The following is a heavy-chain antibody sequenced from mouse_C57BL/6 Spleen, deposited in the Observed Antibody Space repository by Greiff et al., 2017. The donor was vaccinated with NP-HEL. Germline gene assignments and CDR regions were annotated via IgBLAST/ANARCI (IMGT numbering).Heavy chain of an antibody. Sequence: EVQRVESGGGLVQPGGSMKLSCVASGFTFSNYWMNWVRQSPEKGLEWVAQIRLKSDNYATHYAESVKGRFTISRDDSKSSVYLQMNNLRAEDTGIYYCTFYYGSSPFAYWGQGTLVTVSA. CDR1: GFTFSNYW. CDR2: IRLKSDNYAT. V-gene: IGHV6-3*01. J-gene: IGHJ3*01. D-gene: IGHD1-1*01. CDR3: TFYYGSSPFAY.